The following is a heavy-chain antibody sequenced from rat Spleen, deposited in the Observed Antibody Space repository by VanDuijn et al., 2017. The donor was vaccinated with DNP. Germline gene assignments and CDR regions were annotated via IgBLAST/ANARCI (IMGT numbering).Heavy chain of an antibody. J-gene: IGHJ3*01. Sequence: EVLLQESGPGLVKPSQSLSLTCSVTFYSITSSYKWNWIRKFPENKLEWMGHINGAGSTNYNPPLKSQISITRDTSKNQVFLQLTSVTTEDTATYYCARELQWLLDYWGPGTLVTVSS. CDR2: INGAGST. D-gene: IGHD1-8*01. CDR1: FYSITSSYK. CDR3: ARELQWLLDY. V-gene: IGHV3-3*01.